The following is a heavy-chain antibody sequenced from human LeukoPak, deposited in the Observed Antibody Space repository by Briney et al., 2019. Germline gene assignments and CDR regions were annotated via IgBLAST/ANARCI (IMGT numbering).Heavy chain of an antibody. CDR3: ARSRGRSSSGSFYYGMDV. D-gene: IGHD3-10*01. CDR2: IATAGDT. CDR1: GFTFSSYA. Sequence: GGSLRLSCAASGFTFSSYAMHWVRQATGKGLEWVSAIATAGDTYYPGSVKGRFTISRENAKNSLYLQINSLGAGDTAVYYCARSRGRSSSGSFYYGMDVWGQGTTVTVSS. V-gene: IGHV3-13*04. J-gene: IGHJ6*02.